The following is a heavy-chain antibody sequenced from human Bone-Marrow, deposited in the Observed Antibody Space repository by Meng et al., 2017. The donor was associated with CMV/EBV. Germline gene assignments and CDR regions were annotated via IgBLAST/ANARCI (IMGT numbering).Heavy chain of an antibody. CDR2: ISSSSSTI. J-gene: IGHJ6*02. D-gene: IGHD3-3*01. CDR1: GFTFSSYS. CDR3: AREALTDSDFWSGYYDYYYYGMDV. V-gene: IGHV3-48*04. Sequence: GGSLRLSCAASGFTFSSYSKYWVRQAPGQGLECVSYISSSSSTIYYADSVKGRFTISRDNAKNSQYRQMNSLRAEDTAVYYCAREALTDSDFWSGYYDYYYYGMDVWGQGTTVTVSS.